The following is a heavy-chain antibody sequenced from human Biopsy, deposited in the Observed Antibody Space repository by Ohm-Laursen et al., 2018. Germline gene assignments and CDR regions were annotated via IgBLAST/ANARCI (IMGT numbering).Heavy chain of an antibody. D-gene: IGHD4-23*01. CDR1: GGSFTGHY. CDR2: ISHTGYT. CDR3: ARGSNEYGGLYFPH. J-gene: IGHJ1*01. Sequence: SDTLSLTCTVSGGSFTGHYWTWIRQPPGKGLEWIGHISHTGYTSYKSSLKSRVTISLDTPRKHFSLRLTSLAAADTAVYYCARGSNEYGGLYFPHWGQGTLATVSS. V-gene: IGHV4-59*11.